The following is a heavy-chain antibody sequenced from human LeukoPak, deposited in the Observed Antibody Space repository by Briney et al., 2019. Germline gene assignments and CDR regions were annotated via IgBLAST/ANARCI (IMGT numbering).Heavy chain of an antibody. J-gene: IGHJ6*03. CDR3: AKDSVDTAMVPLYYMDV. V-gene: IGHV3-43*02. Sequence: PGGSLRLSCAASGFTFDDYAMHWVRQAPGKGLEWVSLISGDGGSTYYADSVKGRFTISRDNSKNSLYLQMNSLRTEDTALYYCAKDSVDTAMVPLYYMDVWGKGTTVTVFS. CDR1: GFTFDDYA. CDR2: ISGDGGST. D-gene: IGHD5-18*01.